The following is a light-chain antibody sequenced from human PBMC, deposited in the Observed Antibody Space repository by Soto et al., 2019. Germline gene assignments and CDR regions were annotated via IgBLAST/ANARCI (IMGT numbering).Light chain of an antibody. V-gene: IGKV3-11*01. Sequence: EIVLTQSPGTLSLSPGERATLFYRASQSVDRYLAWYQQKPGQAPRLLIYGASNRATGIPDRISGGGSGTDFTLTINNLEPEDFAVYYCQVRTNWSIAFGRGTRLEIK. CDR3: QVRTNWSIA. CDR1: QSVDRY. CDR2: GAS. J-gene: IGKJ5*01.